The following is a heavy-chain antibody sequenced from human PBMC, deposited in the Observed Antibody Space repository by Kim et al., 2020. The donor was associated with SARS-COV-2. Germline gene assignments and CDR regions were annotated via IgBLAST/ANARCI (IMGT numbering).Heavy chain of an antibody. D-gene: IGHD6-13*01. CDR1: GFTFDDYA. CDR3: AKGYSSSWYFVDY. V-gene: IGHV3-9*01. CDR2: ISWNSGRI. J-gene: IGHJ4*02. Sequence: GGSLRLSCAASGFTFDDYAMHWVRQAPGTGLEWVSGISWNSGRIAYADSVKGRFTISRDNAKNSLYLQMNSLRAEDTALYYCAKGYSSSWYFVDYWGQGTLVTVSS.